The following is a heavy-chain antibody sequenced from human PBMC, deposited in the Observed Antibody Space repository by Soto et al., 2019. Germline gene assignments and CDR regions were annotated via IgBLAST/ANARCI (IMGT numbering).Heavy chain of an antibody. CDR1: GGSISSYY. J-gene: IGHJ6*02. V-gene: IGHV4-59*01. CDR3: ARVIIKSEYDFWSGYPTPYGMDV. Sequence: SETLSLTCTVSGGSISSYYWSWIRQPPGKGLEWIGYIYYSGSTNYNPSLKSRVTISVDTSKNQFSLKLSSVTAADTAVYYCARVIIKSEYDFWSGYPTPYGMDVWGQGTTVTVSS. D-gene: IGHD3-3*01. CDR2: IYYSGST.